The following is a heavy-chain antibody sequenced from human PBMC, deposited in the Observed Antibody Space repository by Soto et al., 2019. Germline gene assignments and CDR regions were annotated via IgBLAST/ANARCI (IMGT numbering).Heavy chain of an antibody. V-gene: IGHV3-9*01. J-gene: IGHJ6*02. Sequence: GGSLRLSCAASGFTFDDYTMHWVRQVPGKGLEWVAGINWNSVNIAYADSVKGRFTISRDNAKNALYLQMNSLRPEDTALYYCAKVQDYGGNSNVWGQGTAVTVSS. CDR3: AKVQDYGGNSNV. D-gene: IGHD4-17*01. CDR2: INWNSVNI. CDR1: GFTFDDYT.